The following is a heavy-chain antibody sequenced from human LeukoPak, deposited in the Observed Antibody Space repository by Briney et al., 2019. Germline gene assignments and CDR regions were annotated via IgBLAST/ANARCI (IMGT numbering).Heavy chain of an antibody. CDR1: GITFGSYW. J-gene: IGHJ4*02. CDR2: IKPDGSEK. D-gene: IGHD6-19*01. V-gene: IGHV3-7*05. Sequence: GGSLRLSCAASGITFGSYWMTWVRQAPGKGLECVANIKPDGSEKHYVDSVEGRFTISRDNAKTSLFLEMNSPRAEDTAVYYCARGRMSVAGSYEYWGQGTLSPSPQ. CDR3: ARGRMSVAGSYEY.